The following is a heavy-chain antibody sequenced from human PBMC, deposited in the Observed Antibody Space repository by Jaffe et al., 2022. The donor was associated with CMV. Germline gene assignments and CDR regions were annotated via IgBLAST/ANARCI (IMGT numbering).Heavy chain of an antibody. CDR2: ISYDGSNK. CDR1: GFTFSSYG. J-gene: IGHJ4*02. Sequence: QVQLVESGGGVVQPGRSLRLSCAASGFTFSSYGMHWVRQAPGKGLEWVAVISYDGSNKYYADSVKGRFTISRDNSKNTLYLQMNSLRAEDTAVYYCATQGLAFDYWGQGTLVTVSS. D-gene: IGHD6-19*01. CDR3: ATQGLAFDY. V-gene: IGHV3-30*03.